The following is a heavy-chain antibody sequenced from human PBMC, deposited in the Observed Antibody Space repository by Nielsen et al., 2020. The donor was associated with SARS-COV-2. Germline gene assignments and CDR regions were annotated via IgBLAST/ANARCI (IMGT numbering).Heavy chain of an antibody. CDR2: ISSSTSYT. V-gene: IGHV3-11*05. Sequence: GESLKISCAASAFTFSTYWMHWIRQAPGKGLEWVSYISSSTSYTNYADSVTGRFTISRDNARNSLFLQLNSLRADDTAFYYCVRDAGWGAMDVWGPGTTVTVSS. J-gene: IGHJ6*02. CDR3: VRDAGWGAMDV. D-gene: IGHD3-16*01. CDR1: AFTFSTYW.